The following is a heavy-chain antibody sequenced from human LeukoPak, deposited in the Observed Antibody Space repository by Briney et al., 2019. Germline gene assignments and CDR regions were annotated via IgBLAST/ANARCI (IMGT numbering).Heavy chain of an antibody. J-gene: IGHJ4*02. CDR3: ARDLPASYDSSGYYYGGY. CDR2: IIPIFGTA. Sequence: ASVKVSCKASGGTFSSYAISWVRQAPGQGLEWMGGIIPIFGTANYAQKFQGRVTITADESTSTAYMELSSLRSEDTAVYYCARDLPASYDSSGYYYGGYWGQGTLVTVSS. D-gene: IGHD3-22*01. CDR1: GGTFSSYA. V-gene: IGHV1-69*13.